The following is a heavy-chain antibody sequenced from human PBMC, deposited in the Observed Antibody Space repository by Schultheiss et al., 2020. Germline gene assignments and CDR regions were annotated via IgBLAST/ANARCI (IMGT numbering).Heavy chain of an antibody. CDR1: GGSFSSGDYY. V-gene: IGHV4-30-4*01. Sequence: SETLSLTCTVSGGSFSSGDYYWSWIRQPPGKGLEWIGYIYYSGSTYYNPSLESRVTISVDTSKNQFSLKLSSVTAADTAVYYCARGRRSPYYDILTGYYTHTNDAFDIWGQGTMVTVSS. CDR3: ARGRRSPYYDILTGYYTHTNDAFDI. D-gene: IGHD3-9*01. J-gene: IGHJ3*02. CDR2: IYYSGST.